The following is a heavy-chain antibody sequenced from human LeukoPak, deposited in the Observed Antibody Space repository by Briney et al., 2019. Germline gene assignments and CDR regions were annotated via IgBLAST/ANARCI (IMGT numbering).Heavy chain of an antibody. V-gene: IGHV1-8*01. Sequence: ASVKVSCKASVYTFTSYDINWVRQATGHGLEWMGWMNPNSGNTGYAQKFQGRVTMTRNTSISTAYMELSSLRSEGTAVYYCARGPISRFKFYALLYWGQGTLVTVSS. CDR2: MNPNSGNT. J-gene: IGHJ4*02. CDR3: ARGPISRFKFYALLY. CDR1: VYTFTSYD. D-gene: IGHD5/OR15-5a*01.